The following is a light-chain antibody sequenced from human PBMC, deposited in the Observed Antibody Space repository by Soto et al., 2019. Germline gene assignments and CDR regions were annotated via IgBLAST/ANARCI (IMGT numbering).Light chain of an antibody. CDR1: QTISRN. CDR3: QQSYSIPYT. J-gene: IGKJ2*01. Sequence: DIQLTQSPSSLSASVGDRVTITCRASQTISRNLNWYQQKPGEAPRLLMYVVSTLQGGVPSRFSGSESGTDYTLTISSVQPDYFATYYCQQSYSIPYTFGQGTKLEIK. V-gene: IGKV1-39*01. CDR2: VVS.